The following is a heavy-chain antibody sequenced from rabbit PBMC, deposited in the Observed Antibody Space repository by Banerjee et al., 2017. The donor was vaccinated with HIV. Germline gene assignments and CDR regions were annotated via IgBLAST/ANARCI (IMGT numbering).Heavy chain of an antibody. D-gene: IGHD8-1*01. J-gene: IGHJ6*01. CDR2: INTNSGNA. V-gene: IGHV1S45*01. CDR1: GFSFSNKYV. CDR3: ARSGAGTSYSYGLDL. Sequence: QEQLEESGGDLVKPEGSLTLTCTASGFSFSNKYVMCWVRQAPGKGLEWIACINTNSGNAVYASWAKGRFTISKTSSTTVTLQMTSLTAADTATYFCARSGAGTSYSYGLDLWGPGTLVTVS.